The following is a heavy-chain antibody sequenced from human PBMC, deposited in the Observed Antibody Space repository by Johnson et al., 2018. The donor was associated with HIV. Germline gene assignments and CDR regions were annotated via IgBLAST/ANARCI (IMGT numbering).Heavy chain of an antibody. CDR1: GFTFSSYD. D-gene: IGHD3-16*01. CDR2: IRYDGINK. V-gene: IGHV3-30*02. CDR3: AKGNYDESRRAFDF. J-gene: IGHJ3*01. Sequence: QVLLVESGGGVVQPGRSLRLSCAASGFTFSSYDIHWVRQAPGKGLDWVACIRYDGINKFYADSVTGRFTLSRDNAKNTTYLQMNSLRAEDTAVYYCAKGNYDESRRAFDFWGQGRMVTVSS.